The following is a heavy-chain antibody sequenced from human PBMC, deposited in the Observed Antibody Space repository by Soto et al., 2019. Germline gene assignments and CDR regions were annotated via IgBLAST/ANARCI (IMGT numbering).Heavy chain of an antibody. J-gene: IGHJ4*02. CDR2: IIPIFGTA. CDR1: GGTFSSYA. CDR3: ARALITYYYDSSGYRPRTYFDY. V-gene: IGHV1-69*13. D-gene: IGHD3-22*01. Sequence: SVKVPCKASGGTFSSYAISWVRQAPGQGLEWMGGIIPIFGTANYAQKFQGRVTITADESTSTAYMELSSLRSEDTAVYYCARALITYYYDSSGYRPRTYFDYWGQGTRVTVSS.